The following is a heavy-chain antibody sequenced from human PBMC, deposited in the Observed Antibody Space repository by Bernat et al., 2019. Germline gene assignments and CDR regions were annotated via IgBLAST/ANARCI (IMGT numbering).Heavy chain of an antibody. V-gene: IGHV3-48*03. Sequence: EVQLVESGGGLVQPGGSLRLSCAASGFTFSSYEMNWVRQAPGKGLEWVSYISSSGSTIYYADSVKGRFTISRDNAKNSLYLQMNSLRAEDTAVYYWARDPDYYGSGSYLPNWFDPWGQGTLVTVSS. J-gene: IGHJ5*02. CDR3: ARDPDYYGSGSYLPNWFDP. CDR2: ISSSGSTI. D-gene: IGHD3-10*01. CDR1: GFTFSSYE.